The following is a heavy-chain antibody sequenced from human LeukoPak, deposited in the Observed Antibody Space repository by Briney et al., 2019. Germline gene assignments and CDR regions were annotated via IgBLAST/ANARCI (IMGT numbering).Heavy chain of an antibody. CDR1: GFTFSSYA. Sequence: GGSLRLSCAASGFTFSSYAMSWVRQAPGKGLEWVSAISGSGGSTYYADSVKGRFTISRDNSKNTLYLQMNSLRAEDTAVYYCAKVTAIFGVVPLDYWGQGTLVTVSS. CDR3: AKVTAIFGVVPLDY. V-gene: IGHV3-23*01. J-gene: IGHJ4*02. CDR2: ISGSGGST. D-gene: IGHD3-3*01.